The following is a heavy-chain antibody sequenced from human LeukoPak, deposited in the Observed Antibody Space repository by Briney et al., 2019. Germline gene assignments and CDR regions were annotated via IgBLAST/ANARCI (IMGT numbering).Heavy chain of an antibody. CDR1: GFTFDNYA. J-gene: IGHJ4*02. CDR3: AKDLTQLYLAFDY. V-gene: IGHV3-43*02. Sequence: PGGSLTLSCAAAGFTFDNYAMHWVRQAPGKGMEWVSLVSEDGSRTYYADSGKGRFTISRDNSKNSLYLQMNSLTAEDTALYYCAKDLTQLYLAFDYWGQGTLVTVSS. D-gene: IGHD1-1*01. CDR2: VSEDGSRT.